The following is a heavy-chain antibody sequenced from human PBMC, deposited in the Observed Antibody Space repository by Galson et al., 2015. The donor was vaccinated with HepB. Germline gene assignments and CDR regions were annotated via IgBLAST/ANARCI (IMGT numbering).Heavy chain of an antibody. CDR2: IRSKSDGGET. D-gene: IGHD3-3*01. J-gene: IGHJ4*02. Sequence: SLRLSCAVSGFNVDNTWMSWVRQAPGKGLEWVGRIRSKSDGGETKYAAPVKGRFTISREDLTNTLSLQMMSLKIEDTAVYYCTTVATISGVMRDYRGQGTLVTVSS. CDR1: GFNVDNTW. V-gene: IGHV3-15*01. CDR3: TTVATISGVMRDY.